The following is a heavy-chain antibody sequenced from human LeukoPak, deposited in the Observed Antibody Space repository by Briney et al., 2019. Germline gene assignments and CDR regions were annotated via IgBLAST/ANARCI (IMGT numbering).Heavy chain of an antibody. D-gene: IGHD5-18*01. Sequence: GGSLRLSCAASGFTFSSYAMSWVRQAPGKGLEWVSAISGSGGSTYYADSVKGRFTISRDGSKNTLSLQMSSLKTEDTAVYYCTTEGYTYGFHGLDVWGRGTTVTVSS. CDR2: ISGSGGST. CDR1: GFTFSSYA. CDR3: TTEGYTYGFHGLDV. V-gene: IGHV3-23*01. J-gene: IGHJ6*04.